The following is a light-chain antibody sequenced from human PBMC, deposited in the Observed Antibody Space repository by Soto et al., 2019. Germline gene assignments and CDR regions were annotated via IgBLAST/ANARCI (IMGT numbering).Light chain of an antibody. V-gene: IGKV3-11*01. CDR1: QSVRSY. CDR2: DAS. Sequence: EIVLTQSPATLSLSPGEGATLSCRASQSVRSYLAWYQQKPGQAPRLLIFDASNRATGIPARFSGSGSGTDFTLTISSLEPEDFAVYYCQHRAIWPVSFGQGTRLEI. CDR3: QHRAIWPVS. J-gene: IGKJ5*01.